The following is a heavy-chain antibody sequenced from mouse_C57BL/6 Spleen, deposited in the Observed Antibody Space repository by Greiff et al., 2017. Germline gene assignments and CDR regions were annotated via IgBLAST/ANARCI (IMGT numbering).Heavy chain of an antibody. CDR3: AKVRGTTVVAPYYAMDY. Sequence: VKLMESGPGLVAPSQSLSITCTVSGFSFTSYGVSWVRQPPGKGLEWLGVIWGDGSTNYHSAPISRLSISKDNSKSQVFLKLNSLQTDDTATYYCAKVRGTTVVAPYYAMDYWGQGTSVTVSS. J-gene: IGHJ4*01. D-gene: IGHD1-1*01. CDR1: GFSFTSYG. V-gene: IGHV2-3*01. CDR2: IWGDGST.